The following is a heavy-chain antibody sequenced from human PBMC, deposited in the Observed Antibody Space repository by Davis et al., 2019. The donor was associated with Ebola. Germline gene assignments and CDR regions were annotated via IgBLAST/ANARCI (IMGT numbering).Heavy chain of an antibody. Sequence: GGSLRLSCAGSGFTFDDYAMHWVRRAPGKGLEWVSVISGSGGSTYYADSVKGRFTISRDNSKNTLYLQMNSLRVEDTAVHYCVREGGSSHFDYWGQGTLVTVSS. D-gene: IGHD1-26*01. J-gene: IGHJ4*02. CDR2: ISGSGGST. V-gene: IGHV3-23*01. CDR3: VREGGSSHFDY. CDR1: GFTFDDYA.